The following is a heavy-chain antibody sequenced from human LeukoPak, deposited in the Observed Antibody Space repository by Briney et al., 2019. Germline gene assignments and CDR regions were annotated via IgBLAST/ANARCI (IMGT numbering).Heavy chain of an antibody. CDR2: FGTRSSYI. J-gene: IGHJ4*02. CDR1: GFTFSNYA. V-gene: IGHV3-21*04. CDR3: ARADSYYYDSSGYYGY. D-gene: IGHD3-22*01. Sequence: GGSLRLSCAASGFTFSNYAMNWVRQAPGKGLEWVSSFGTRSSYIYYADSVKGRFTFSRDNSKNTLYLQMNSLRAEDTAVYYCARADSYYYDSSGYYGYWGQGTLVTVSS.